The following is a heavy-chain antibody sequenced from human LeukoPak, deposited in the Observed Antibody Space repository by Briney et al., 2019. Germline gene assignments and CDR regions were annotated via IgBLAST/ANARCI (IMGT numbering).Heavy chain of an antibody. J-gene: IGHJ5*02. Sequence: SETLSLTCTVSGGSISSYYWSWIRQPPGKGLEWIGEINHTGSTNYNPSLKSRVTISVDTSKKQFSLNLSSVTAADTALYYCAHGGDFPNWFDPWGQGTLVTVSS. CDR1: GGSISSYY. V-gene: IGHV4-34*01. D-gene: IGHD3-16*01. CDR2: INHTGST. CDR3: AHGGDFPNWFDP.